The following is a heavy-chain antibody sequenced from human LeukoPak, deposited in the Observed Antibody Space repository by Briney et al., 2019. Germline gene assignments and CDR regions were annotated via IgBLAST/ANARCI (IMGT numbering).Heavy chain of an antibody. CDR1: GGSITSSSYY. Sequence: SETLSLTCTVSGGSITSSSYYWGWIRQPPGKGLEWIGSIYYSGSTYYNPSLNSRITISVDTSKNQFSLKLSSVTAADTAVYYCARQSGTAKIPDYWGQGTLVTVSS. D-gene: IGHD1-1*01. CDR3: ARQSGTAKIPDY. J-gene: IGHJ4*02. V-gene: IGHV4-39*01. CDR2: IYYSGST.